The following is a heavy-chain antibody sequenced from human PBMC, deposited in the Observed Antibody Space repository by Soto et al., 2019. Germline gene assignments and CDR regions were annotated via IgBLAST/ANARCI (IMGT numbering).Heavy chain of an antibody. D-gene: IGHD1-26*01. CDR1: GFTVSSNY. J-gene: IGHJ4*02. Sequence: EVQLVESGGGLVQTGGSLRLSCEASGFTVSSNYMSWVRQAPGKGLEWVSVIYTDGTTDSADSVKGRFTISRDNSKNTLYLQMDSLRAEDTAVYYCARESATYYSIDYWGQGTLVTVSS. CDR3: ARESATYYSIDY. V-gene: IGHV3-66*01. CDR2: IYTDGTT.